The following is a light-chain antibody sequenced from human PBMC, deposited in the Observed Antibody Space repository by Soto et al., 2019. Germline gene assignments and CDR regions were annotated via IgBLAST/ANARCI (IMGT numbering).Light chain of an antibody. Sequence: DIVMTQTPLSSPVTLGQPASISCRSSQSLLDSDGDTYLSWLQQRPGPPPRLLIYKTSSRFSGVPDRFSGSGAGTDFTLKISRVEVEDGGVYYCMQATQFPHTFGQGTKLEI. CDR3: MQATQFPHT. CDR1: QSLLDSDGDTY. V-gene: IGKV2-24*01. J-gene: IGKJ2*01. CDR2: KTS.